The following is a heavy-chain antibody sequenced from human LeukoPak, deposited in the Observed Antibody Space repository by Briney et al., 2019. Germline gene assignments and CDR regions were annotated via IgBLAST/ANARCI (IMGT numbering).Heavy chain of an antibody. J-gene: IGHJ4*02. CDR1: GYTFTSYG. CDR2: ISAYNGNT. V-gene: IGHV1-18*01. D-gene: IGHD6-19*01. CDR3: ARSPGSIAVPGTGDY. Sequence: GASVKVSCKASGYTFTSYGISWVRQAPGQGLEWMGWISAYNGNTNYAQKLQGRVTMTTDTSTSTAYMELRSLRSDDTAVYYCARSPGSIAVPGTGDYWGQGTLATVSS.